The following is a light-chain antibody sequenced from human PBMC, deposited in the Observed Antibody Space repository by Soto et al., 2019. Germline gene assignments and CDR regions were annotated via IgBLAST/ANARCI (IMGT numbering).Light chain of an antibody. V-gene: IGLV1-51*01. J-gene: IGLJ2*01. Sequence: QSVLTQPPSVSAAPGQRVTISCSGSSSNIANNYISWYQHLPGTAPKLLIYDDNKRPSGIPDRFSGSKSGASATLGITGLQTGDEADYYCGTWDGSLTAVFGGGTQLTVL. CDR1: SSNIANNY. CDR2: DDN. CDR3: GTWDGSLTAV.